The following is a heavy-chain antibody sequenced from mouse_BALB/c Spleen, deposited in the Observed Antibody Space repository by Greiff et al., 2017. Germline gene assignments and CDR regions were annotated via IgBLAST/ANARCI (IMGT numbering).Heavy chain of an antibody. D-gene: IGHD4-1*01. CDR1: GFNIKDTY. V-gene: IGHV14-3*02. CDR2: IDPANGNT. J-gene: IGHJ4*01. CDR3: ARGANWDDAMDY. Sequence: VQLKESGAELVKPGASVKLSCTASGFNIKDTYMHWVKQRPEQGLEWIGRIDPANGNTKYDPKFQGKATITADTSSNTAYLQLSSLTSEDTAVYYCARGANWDDAMDYWGQGTSVTVSS.